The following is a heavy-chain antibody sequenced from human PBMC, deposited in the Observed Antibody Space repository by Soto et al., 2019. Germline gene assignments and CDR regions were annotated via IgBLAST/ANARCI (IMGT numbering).Heavy chain of an antibody. D-gene: IGHD4-4*01. CDR1: GGTFSSYA. CDR2: IIPIFGTA. J-gene: IGHJ4*02. Sequence: GASVKVSCKASGGTFSSYAISWVRQAPGQGLEWMGGIIPIFGTASYAQKFQGRVTITADESTSTAYMELSSLRSEDTAVYYCARGGGRWLQYVFDYWGQGTLVTVSS. V-gene: IGHV1-69*13. CDR3: ARGGGRWLQYVFDY.